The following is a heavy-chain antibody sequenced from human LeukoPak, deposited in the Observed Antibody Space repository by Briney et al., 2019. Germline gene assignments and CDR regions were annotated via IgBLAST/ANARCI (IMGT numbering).Heavy chain of an antibody. Sequence: ASVRVSCKASEYTFTNYDVNWVRQATGQGLEWLGWIHPKSGNRGYAQKFQGSVTLTRDSTTNTVYMDLNSLTSDDTGIYYCARITPGTSWFDYWGQGTLVTVSA. CDR1: EYTFTNYD. CDR3: ARITPGTSWFDY. V-gene: IGHV1-8*01. CDR2: IHPKSGNR. J-gene: IGHJ5*01. D-gene: IGHD1-14*01.